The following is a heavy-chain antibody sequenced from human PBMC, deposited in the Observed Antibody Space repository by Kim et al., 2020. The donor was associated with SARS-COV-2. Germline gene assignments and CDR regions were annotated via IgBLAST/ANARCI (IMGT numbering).Heavy chain of an antibody. J-gene: IGHJ4*02. D-gene: IGHD3-10*01. CDR1: GYSFTSYW. V-gene: IGHV5-10-1*01. CDR2: IDPSDSYT. Sequence: GESLKISCKGSGYSFTSYWISWVRQMPGKGLEWMGRIDPSDSYTNYSPSFQGHVTISADKSISTAYLQWSSLKASDTAMYYCAIIEDYYGSGNLAGYFDYWGQGTLDTVSS. CDR3: AIIEDYYGSGNLAGYFDY.